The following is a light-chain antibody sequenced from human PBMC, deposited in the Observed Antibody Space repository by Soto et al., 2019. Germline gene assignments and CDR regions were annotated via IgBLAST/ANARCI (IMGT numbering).Light chain of an antibody. V-gene: IGLV2-14*01. CDR2: EVS. J-gene: IGLJ3*02. CDR3: HSYTNIITAM. CDR1: SRDVGGYNY. Sequence: QSALTQPASVSGSPGQSISISCTGTSRDVGGYNYYSWYQQHPGKAPKLLISEVSNRPSGVSNRFSGSKSANTASLTIPGLQAEDEADFYCHSYTNIITAMFGGGTNLTVL.